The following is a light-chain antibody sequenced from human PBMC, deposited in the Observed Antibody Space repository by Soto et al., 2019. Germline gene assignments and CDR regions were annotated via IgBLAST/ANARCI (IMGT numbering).Light chain of an antibody. Sequence: IQMTQSPSSLSASVGDRVTITCRASQGISSYLAWYQQKPGKAPELLIYAASTLQSGVPSRFSGSGSGTDFTLTISCLQSEDFATYYCQQYYSFPPAFGQGTKVDIK. CDR3: QQYYSFPPA. CDR1: QGISSY. CDR2: AAS. V-gene: IGKV1D-8*01. J-gene: IGKJ1*01.